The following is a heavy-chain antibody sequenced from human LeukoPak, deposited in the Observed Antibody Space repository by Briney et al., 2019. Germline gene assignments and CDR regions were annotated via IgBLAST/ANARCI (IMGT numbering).Heavy chain of an antibody. CDR1: GGSISSYY. V-gene: IGHV4-59*12. D-gene: IGHD4-17*01. Sequence: SETLSLTCTVSGGSISSYYWSWIRQPPGKGLEWIGYIYYSGSTNYNPSLKGRVTMSVDTSKNQFSLKLSSVTAADTAVYYCASSSAPYGDPAILDYWGQGTLVTVSS. J-gene: IGHJ4*02. CDR3: ASSSAPYGDPAILDY. CDR2: IYYSGST.